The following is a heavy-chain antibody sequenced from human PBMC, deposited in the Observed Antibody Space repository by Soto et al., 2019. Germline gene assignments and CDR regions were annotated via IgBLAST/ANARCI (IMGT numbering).Heavy chain of an antibody. Sequence: ASVKVSCKASGYTFTSYYMHSVRQAPGQGLEWMGIINPSGGSTSYAQKFQGRVTMTRDTSTSTVYMELSSLRSEDTAVYYCARETYYYDSSGYRNFDYWGQGTLVTVSS. CDR3: ARETYYYDSSGYRNFDY. CDR2: INPSGGST. J-gene: IGHJ4*02. V-gene: IGHV1-46*01. CDR1: GYTFTSYY. D-gene: IGHD3-22*01.